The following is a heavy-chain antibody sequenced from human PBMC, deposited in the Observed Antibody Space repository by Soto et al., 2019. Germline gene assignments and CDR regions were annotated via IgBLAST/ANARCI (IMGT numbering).Heavy chain of an antibody. Sequence: EVQLVESGGGLVKPGGSLRLSCAASGFTFSTYTMSWVRQAPGKGLEWVSSISSSGTTIYYADSVKGRFTISRDNAKNSLYLQMNSLRAEDTAVYYCAREWASRTGCYGCYFDPWGQGTLVTVSS. D-gene: IGHD2-2*01. CDR3: AREWASRTGCYGCYFDP. CDR1: GFTFSTYT. CDR2: ISSSGTTI. J-gene: IGHJ5*02. V-gene: IGHV3-21*01.